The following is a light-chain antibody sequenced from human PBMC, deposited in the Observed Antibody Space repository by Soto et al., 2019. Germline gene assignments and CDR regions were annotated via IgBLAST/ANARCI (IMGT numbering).Light chain of an antibody. V-gene: IGKV1-13*02. J-gene: IGKJ5*01. CDR2: DAS. CDR1: QGISSA. CDR3: QQFNSYPLT. Sequence: AIQLTQSPSSLSASVGDRVTITCRASQGISSALAWCQQKPGQAPNLLIYDASILESGVPSRFSGSGSGTDFTLTISSLQPEDFATYYCQQFNSYPLTFGQGTRLEI.